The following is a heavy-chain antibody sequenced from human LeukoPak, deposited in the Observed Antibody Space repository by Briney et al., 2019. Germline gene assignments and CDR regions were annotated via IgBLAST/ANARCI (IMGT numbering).Heavy chain of an antibody. J-gene: IGHJ4*02. CDR1: GYSISSGYY. CDR3: ARDGDGMMTTVTKFDY. Sequence: SETLSLTCTVSGYSISSGYYWGWIRQPPGKGLEWIGSIYHSGSTYYNPSLKSRVTISVDTSKNQFSLKLSSVTAADTAVYYCARDGDGMMTTVTKFDYWGQGTLVTVSS. CDR2: IYHSGST. D-gene: IGHD4-17*01. V-gene: IGHV4-38-2*02.